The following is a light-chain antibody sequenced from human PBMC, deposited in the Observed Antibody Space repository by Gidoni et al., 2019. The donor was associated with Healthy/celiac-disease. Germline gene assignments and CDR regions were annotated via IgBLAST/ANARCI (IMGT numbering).Light chain of an antibody. CDR3: QTWGTGFWV. CDR2: LNSDGSH. CDR1: SGHSSYA. J-gene: IGLJ3*02. Sequence: QLVLPQSPSASASLGASVKLTCTLRSGHSSYAIAWHQQQPEKGPRYLMKLNSDGSHSKGDGIPDRFSGSSSGAERYLTISSLQSEDEADYYCQTWGTGFWVFGGGTKLTVL. V-gene: IGLV4-69*01.